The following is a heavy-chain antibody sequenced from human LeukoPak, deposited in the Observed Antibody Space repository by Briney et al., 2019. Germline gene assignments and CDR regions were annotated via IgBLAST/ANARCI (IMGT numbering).Heavy chain of an antibody. CDR3: ARGLPRVAAAREYYFDY. J-gene: IGHJ4*02. D-gene: IGHD6-13*01. Sequence: PSETLSLTCAVYGGSFSGYYWSWIRQPPGKGLEWIGEINHSGSTNYNPSLKSRVTISVDTSKNQFSLKLSSVTAADTAVYYCARGLPRVAAAREYYFDYWGQGTLVTVSS. CDR1: GGSFSGYY. V-gene: IGHV4-34*01. CDR2: INHSGST.